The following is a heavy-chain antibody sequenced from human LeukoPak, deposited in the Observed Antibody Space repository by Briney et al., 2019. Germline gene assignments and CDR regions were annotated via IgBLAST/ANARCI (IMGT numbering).Heavy chain of an antibody. CDR3: ARLGRFGALLPYYYYMDV. V-gene: IGHV4-4*07. Sequence: SETPSLTCTVSGGSISSYYWTWIRQPAGKGLEYIGRVYSSGSTDSNPSLRSRLTMSVDTSKNQLSLKLTSVTAADTAVYYCARLGRFGALLPYYYYMDVWGKGTTVTVSS. J-gene: IGHJ6*03. CDR1: GGSISSYY. D-gene: IGHD3-10*01. CDR2: VYSSGST.